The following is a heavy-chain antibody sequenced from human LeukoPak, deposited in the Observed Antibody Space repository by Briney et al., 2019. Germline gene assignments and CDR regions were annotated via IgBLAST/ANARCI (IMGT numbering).Heavy chain of an antibody. J-gene: IGHJ6*02. CDR2: IYYSGST. Sequence: SQTLSLTCTVSGGSISSGDYYWSWIRQPPGKGLEWIGYIYYSGSTNYNPSLKSRVTISVDTSKNQFSLKLSSVTAADTAVYYCAREGKLGGDYAYYYYGMDVWGQGTTVTVSS. V-gene: IGHV4-61*08. CDR3: AREGKLGGDYAYYYYGMDV. D-gene: IGHD4-17*01. CDR1: GGSISSGDYY.